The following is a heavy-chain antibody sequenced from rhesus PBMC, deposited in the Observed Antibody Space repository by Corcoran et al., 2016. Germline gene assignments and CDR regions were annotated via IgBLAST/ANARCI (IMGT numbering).Heavy chain of an antibody. Sequence: QVQLQESGPGLVKPSETLPLPCAVSGASISSNYWSWTRQGPGKGLEWSGRIYGSGGSTDCNPSLKSRVTISIDTSKNQFSLKLSSVTAADTAVYYCAASLSGTRGHSLDVWGRGVLVTVSS. D-gene: IGHD1-1*01. V-gene: IGHV4S2*01. CDR1: GASISSNY. CDR2: IYGSGGST. J-gene: IGHJ5-2*02. CDR3: AASLSGTRGHSLDV.